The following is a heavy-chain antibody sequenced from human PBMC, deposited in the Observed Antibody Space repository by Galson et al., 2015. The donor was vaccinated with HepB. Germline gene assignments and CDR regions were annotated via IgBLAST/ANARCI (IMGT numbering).Heavy chain of an antibody. CDR1: GGSISSSTYS. J-gene: IGHJ5*02. CDR2: IFYTGRT. CDR3: ARGEGLLVWFNWFDP. D-gene: IGHD3-10*01. Sequence: ETLSLTCTVSGGSISSSTYSWGWIRQPPGKGLEWIGSIFYTGRTNYNPSLKSRVTMSIDTSKKQFSLKLTSVTAADTAVYYCARGEGLLVWFNWFDPWGQGTLVTVSS. V-gene: IGHV4-39*01.